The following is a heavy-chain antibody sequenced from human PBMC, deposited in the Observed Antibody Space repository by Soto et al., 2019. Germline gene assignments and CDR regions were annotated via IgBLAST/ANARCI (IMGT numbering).Heavy chain of an antibody. CDR3: VNILMQHDFEGG. CDR2: ISSDGTKT. D-gene: IGHD3-3*01. V-gene: IGHV3-64D*08. J-gene: IGHJ4*02. CDR1: GLTFTVYA. Sequence: EVQMVASGGDLVQPGSSLRLSCLASGLTFTVYAFHWVRQAPGKGLEFVAAISSDGTKTYYADSVKGRFTISRDTSKNTLFLHMNRLRAEDTALYFCVNILMQHDFEGGWGQGTLVTVSS.